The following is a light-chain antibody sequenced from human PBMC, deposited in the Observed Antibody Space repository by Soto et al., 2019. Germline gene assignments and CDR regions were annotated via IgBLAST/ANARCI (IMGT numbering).Light chain of an antibody. CDR1: QSLLNSNGYNY. CDR3: KHAIQTVWT. J-gene: IGKJ1*01. Sequence: DIVMTQSPLSLPVTPGEPASISCRSSQSLLNSNGYNYVDWFLQKPGQSPQLLIFLASHRAAGVPDRCSGSGSCTDFTLKISRVEAEDGGVYYCKHAIQTVWTFGQGTKVEIK. CDR2: LAS. V-gene: IGKV2-28*01.